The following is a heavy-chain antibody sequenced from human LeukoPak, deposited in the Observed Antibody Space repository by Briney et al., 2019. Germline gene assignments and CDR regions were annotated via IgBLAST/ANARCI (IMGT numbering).Heavy chain of an antibody. Sequence: GGSLRLSCATSGFTFSTYEMNWVRQAPGRGLEWVSYISSGGSTTYYADSVKGRLTISRDNAKNSLYLQMNNLRRDDTAVYYCARRYCSSTSCTLDYWGQGTQVTVSS. CDR1: GFTFSTYE. CDR3: ARRYCSSTSCTLDY. CDR2: ISSGGSTT. V-gene: IGHV3-48*03. D-gene: IGHD2-2*01. J-gene: IGHJ4*02.